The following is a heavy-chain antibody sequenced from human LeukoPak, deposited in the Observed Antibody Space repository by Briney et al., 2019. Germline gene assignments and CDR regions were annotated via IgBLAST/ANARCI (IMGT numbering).Heavy chain of an antibody. J-gene: IGHJ5*02. CDR3: TTEYYDFWSGTGHNWFDP. CDR2: IKSKTDGGTT. V-gene: IGHV3-15*07. D-gene: IGHD3-3*01. CDR1: GFTFSDHY. Sequence: PGGSLRLSCAASGFTFSDHYMNWVRQAPGKGLEWVGRIKSKTDGGTTDYAAPVKGRFTISRDDSKNTLYLQMNSLKTEDTAVYYCTTEYYDFWSGTGHNWFDPWGQGTLVTVSS.